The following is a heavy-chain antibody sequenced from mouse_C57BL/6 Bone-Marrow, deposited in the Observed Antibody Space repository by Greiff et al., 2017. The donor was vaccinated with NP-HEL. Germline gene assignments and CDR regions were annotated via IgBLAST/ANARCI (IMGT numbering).Heavy chain of an antibody. CDR2: ISSGGSYT. CDR3: ARRGITTHYYAMDY. Sequence: VESGGDLVKPGGSLKLSCAASGFTFSSYGMSWVRQTPDKRLEWVATISSGGSYTYYPDSVKGRFTISRDNAKNTLYLQMSSLKSEDTAMYYCARRGITTHYYAMDYWGQGTSVTVSS. CDR1: GFTFSSYG. J-gene: IGHJ4*01. V-gene: IGHV5-6*02. D-gene: IGHD2-4*01.